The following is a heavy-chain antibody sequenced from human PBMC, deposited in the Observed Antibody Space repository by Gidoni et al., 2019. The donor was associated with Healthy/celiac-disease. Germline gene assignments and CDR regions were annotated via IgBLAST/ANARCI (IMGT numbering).Heavy chain of an antibody. Sequence: QVQLVESGGGVVQPGGSLRLSCVSSGFTFSNYGMHWVRQAPGKGREWVAHIRYDGSKTSYGDSVKGRSTISRDSSKNTLYLQLNSLRAEDTAMYYCARDRGYGMDVWGQGTTVTVSS. J-gene: IGHJ6*02. V-gene: IGHV3-30*02. D-gene: IGHD3-16*01. CDR2: IRYDGSKT. CDR3: ARDRGYGMDV. CDR1: GFTFSNYG.